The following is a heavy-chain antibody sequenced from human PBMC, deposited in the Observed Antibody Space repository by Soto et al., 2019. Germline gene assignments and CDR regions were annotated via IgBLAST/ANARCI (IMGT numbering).Heavy chain of an antibody. CDR1: GGSISSGDYY. D-gene: IGHD3-10*01. J-gene: IGHJ4*02. V-gene: IGHV4-30-4*01. CDR2: IYYSGST. CDR3: ARWGRHGSGSQLDY. Sequence: SETLSLTCTVSGGSISSGDYYWSWIRQPPGKGLEWIGYIYYSGSTYYNPSLKSRVTISVDTSKNQFSLKLSSVTAADTAVYYCARWGRHGSGSQLDYWGQGTLVTSPQ.